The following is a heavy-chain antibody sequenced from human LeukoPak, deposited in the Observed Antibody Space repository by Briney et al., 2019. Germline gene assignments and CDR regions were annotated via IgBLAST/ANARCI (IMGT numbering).Heavy chain of an antibody. J-gene: IGHJ3*02. D-gene: IGHD5-12*01. CDR2: INPDGRTK. CDR1: GFTFSSSW. V-gene: IGHV3-7*03. Sequence: PGGSLRLSCVASGFTFSSSWVSWVRQAPEEGLEFVANINPDGRTKNYVDSVKGRFTISRDNAKSSLDLQMSSLRAEDTALYFCARDPGYSAFDIWGQGTMVTVSS. CDR3: ARDPGYSAFDI.